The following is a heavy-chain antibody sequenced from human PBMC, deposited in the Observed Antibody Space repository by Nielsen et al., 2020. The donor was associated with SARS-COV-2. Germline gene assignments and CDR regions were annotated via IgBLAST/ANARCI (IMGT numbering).Heavy chain of an antibody. CDR2: ISAYNGNT. D-gene: IGHD3-22*01. J-gene: IGHJ4*02. V-gene: IGHV1-18*04. Sequence: ASVKVSCKASGYTFTSYGISWVRQAPGQGLEWMGWISAYNGNTNYAQKLQGRVTMTTDTSTSTAYMELRSLRSDDTAVYYCARGVWGYYDSRGMDYWGQGTLVTVSS. CDR1: GYTFTSYG. CDR3: ARGVWGYYDSRGMDY.